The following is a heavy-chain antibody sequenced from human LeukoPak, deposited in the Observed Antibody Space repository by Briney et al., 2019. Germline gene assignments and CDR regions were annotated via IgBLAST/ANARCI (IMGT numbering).Heavy chain of an antibody. CDR3: ARGQDYGDYDYYYYYMDV. J-gene: IGHJ6*03. Sequence: GGSLRLSCAASGFTFSSYSMNWVRQAPGKGLEWVSSISSSSSYIYYADSVKGRFTISRDNAKNSLYLQMNSLRAEDTAVYYCARGQDYGDYDYYYYYMDVWAKGPRSPSP. D-gene: IGHD4-17*01. CDR2: ISSSSSYI. V-gene: IGHV3-21*01. CDR1: GFTFSSYS.